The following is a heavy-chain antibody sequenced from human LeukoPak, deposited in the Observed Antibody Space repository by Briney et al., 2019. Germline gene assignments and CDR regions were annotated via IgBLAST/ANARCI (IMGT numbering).Heavy chain of an antibody. CDR3: ARGGSGYYQVDY. V-gene: IGHV3-48*03. D-gene: IGHD3-22*01. CDR1: GFTFSSYQ. Sequence: GGSLRLSCEASGFTFSSYQMNWVRQAPGKGLEWIAYIGSSGDTIYYADSVKGRFTISRDNAKNSLFLQMSSLRAEDTAVYYCARGGSGYYQVDYWGQGTLVTVSP. CDR2: IGSSGDTI. J-gene: IGHJ4*02.